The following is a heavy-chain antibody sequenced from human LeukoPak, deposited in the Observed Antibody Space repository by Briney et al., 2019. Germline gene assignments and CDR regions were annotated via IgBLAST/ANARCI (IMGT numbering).Heavy chain of an antibody. CDR2: INSDGTMI. J-gene: IGHJ4*02. Sequence: PGGSLRLSCAGSGFIFSDYWMRWVRQATGKGLMWVSRINSDGTMITHADSVKGRFTISRDNAKNMLYLQMNNVRVEDAAVYYCVRGLGDSWGQGTLVTVSS. CDR3: VRGLGDS. V-gene: IGHV3-74*01. CDR1: GFIFSDYW.